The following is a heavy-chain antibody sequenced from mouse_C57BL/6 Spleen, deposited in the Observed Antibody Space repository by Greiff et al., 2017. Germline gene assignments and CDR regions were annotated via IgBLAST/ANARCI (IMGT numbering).Heavy chain of an antibody. CDR1: GYAFSSSW. CDR3: ARGDTTVVATGDY. V-gene: IGHV1-82*01. J-gene: IGHJ2*01. D-gene: IGHD1-1*01. Sequence: QVQLQQSGPELVKPGASVKISCKASGYAFSSSWMNWVKQRPGKGLEWIGRIYPGDGDTNYNGKFKGKATLTADKSSSTAYMQLSSLTSEDSAVYFCARGDTTVVATGDYWGQGTTLTVSS. CDR2: IYPGDGDT.